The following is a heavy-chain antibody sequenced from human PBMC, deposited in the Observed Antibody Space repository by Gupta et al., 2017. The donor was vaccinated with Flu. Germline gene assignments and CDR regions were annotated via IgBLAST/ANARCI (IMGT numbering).Heavy chain of an antibody. D-gene: IGHD4-4*01. J-gene: IGHJ4*02. Sequence: VQLVESGGGLVQTGGSLRLSCAVSGFTFNIYWLHWVRQAPGKGLEWVSLVTHDGTATTYADSVKGRFTVSRDNAKNTVYLQMNSLRAEDTAVYYCARLYSTNSGLGYWGQGTLVTVSS. CDR2: VTHDGTAT. CDR1: GFTFNIYW. V-gene: IGHV3-74*01. CDR3: ARLYSTNSGLGY.